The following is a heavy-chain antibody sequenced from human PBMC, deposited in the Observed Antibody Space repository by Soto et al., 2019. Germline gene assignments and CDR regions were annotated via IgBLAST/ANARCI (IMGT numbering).Heavy chain of an antibody. CDR2: INHRGST. Sequence: SETLSLTCAVSGGSFNDYYWSWIRQPPGRGLEWIGEINHRGSTIYNPSLNRQINISVDTSKNQLFLGLTSVTAADTAVYYCARGGLIWFGDGSFDLWGQGALVTVSS. D-gene: IGHD3-10*01. CDR1: GGSFNDYY. J-gene: IGHJ4*02. CDR3: ARGGLIWFGDGSFDL. V-gene: IGHV4-34*01.